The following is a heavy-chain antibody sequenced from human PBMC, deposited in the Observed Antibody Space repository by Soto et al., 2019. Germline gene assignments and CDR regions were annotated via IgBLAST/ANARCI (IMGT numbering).Heavy chain of an antibody. D-gene: IGHD6-13*01. V-gene: IGHV3-30*04. CDR2: IWYDGSSE. CDR1: GFTFSTFA. J-gene: IGHJ6*02. Sequence: GGSLRLSCAASGFTFSTFALHWVRQAPGEGLEWVAVIWYDGSSEYYADSVKGRFTISRDNSKNTLSLQMNSLRGEDTAVYYCARVGAAAGTENPYYYYGVDVWGQGTTVTVSS. CDR3: ARVGAAAGTENPYYYYGVDV.